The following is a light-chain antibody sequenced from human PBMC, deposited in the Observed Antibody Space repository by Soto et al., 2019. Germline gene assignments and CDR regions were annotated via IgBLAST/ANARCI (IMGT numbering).Light chain of an antibody. V-gene: IGLV1-44*01. J-gene: IGLJ1*01. CDR2: SNN. CDR3: AAWDDSLNGYA. Sequence: QSVLTQPPSASGTPGQRVTISCSGSSSNIGSNTVNWYQQLPGTAPKLLIYSNNQLPSGVPDRFSGSKSGTSASLAISGLRSEDEADYYCAAWDDSLNGYAFGTGTKLTVL. CDR1: SSNIGSNT.